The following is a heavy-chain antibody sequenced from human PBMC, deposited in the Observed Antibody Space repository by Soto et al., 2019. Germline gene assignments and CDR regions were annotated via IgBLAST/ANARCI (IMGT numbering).Heavy chain of an antibody. CDR3: ARAAVAGLNWFDP. D-gene: IGHD6-19*01. V-gene: IGHV3-74*01. J-gene: IGHJ5*02. Sequence: EVLLVESGGGLVQSGGSLRLSCAASGFAFSTYWMHWVRQAPGKGLVWVSRINSDGSSTTYADSVKGRFTISRDNANNTLYLQMNSLRGEDTAVYYCARAAVAGLNWFDPWGQGTLVTVSS. CDR1: GFAFSTYW. CDR2: INSDGSST.